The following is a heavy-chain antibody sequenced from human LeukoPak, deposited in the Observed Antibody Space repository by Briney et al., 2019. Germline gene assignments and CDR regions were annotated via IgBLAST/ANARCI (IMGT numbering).Heavy chain of an antibody. J-gene: IGHJ4*02. CDR1: GASISGGTYY. CDR3: ARRGGSGRAFDY. V-gene: IGHV4-39*01. CDR2: IYYTGST. Sequence: SSETLSLTCSVSGASISGGTYYWGWIRQPPGKGREWIGSIYYTGSTYDNPSLKSRVTISVDTSKNQFSLKLSSVTAADTAVYYCARRGGSGRAFDYWGQGTLVTVSS. D-gene: IGHD1-26*01.